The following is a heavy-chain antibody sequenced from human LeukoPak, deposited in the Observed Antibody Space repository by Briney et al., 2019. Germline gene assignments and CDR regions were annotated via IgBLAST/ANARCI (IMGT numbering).Heavy chain of an antibody. CDR2: INQAGSEK. J-gene: IGHJ4*02. CDR3: ARSRNFLFDY. V-gene: IGHV3-7*01. CDR1: GSTFGSYW. Sequence: PGGSLRLSCAASGSTFGSYWMTWVRQAPGKGPEWVASINQAGSEKYYVDSVKGRFTISRDNAKNSLYLQMISLRVEDTSVYYCARSRNFLFDYWGQGTLVTVSS. D-gene: IGHD1-14*01.